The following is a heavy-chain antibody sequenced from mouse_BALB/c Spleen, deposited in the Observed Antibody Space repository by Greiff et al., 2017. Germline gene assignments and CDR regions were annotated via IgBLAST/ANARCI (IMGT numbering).Heavy chain of an antibody. CDR2: IYPGSGST. CDR3: ARCGGNFYAMDY. J-gene: IGHJ4*01. CDR1: GYNFTSYW. V-gene: IGHV1-55*01. D-gene: IGHD1-1*02. Sequence: QVQLQQPGAELVKPGTSVKLSCKASGYNFTSYWINWVKLRPGQGLEWIGDIYPGSGSTNYNEKFKSKATLTVDTSSSTAYMQLSSLASEDSALYYCARCGGNFYAMDYWGQGTSVTVSS.